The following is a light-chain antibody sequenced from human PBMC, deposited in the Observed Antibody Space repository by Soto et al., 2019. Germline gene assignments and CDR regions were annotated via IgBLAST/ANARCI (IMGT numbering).Light chain of an antibody. Sequence: QSVLTQPPSASGTPGQRVTISCSGGNSNIGSNIVNWYQQLPGTAPRLLIYGNSQRPSGVPDRFSGSKSGTSASLAISGLQSEDEADYYCASWDDSVNGWVFGGGTKLTV. CDR1: NSNIGSNI. CDR2: GNS. J-gene: IGLJ3*02. V-gene: IGLV1-44*01. CDR3: ASWDDSVNGWV.